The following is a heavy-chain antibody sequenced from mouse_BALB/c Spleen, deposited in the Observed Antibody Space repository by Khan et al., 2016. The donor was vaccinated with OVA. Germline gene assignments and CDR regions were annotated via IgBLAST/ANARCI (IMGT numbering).Heavy chain of an antibody. V-gene: IGHV5-6*01. J-gene: IGHJ3*01. Sequence: EVELVESGGDLVKPGGSLKLSCAASVFTFSTYGMSWVRQTPDKRLDWVATVSSGGSYTYYPDSVKGRFTITRDNAKNTLYLQMNSLKSEDTAMFYCARLAYYYDGDGFAYWGQGTLVTVSA. D-gene: IGHD1-1*01. CDR3: ARLAYYYDGDGFAY. CDR2: VSSGGSYT. CDR1: VFTFSTYG.